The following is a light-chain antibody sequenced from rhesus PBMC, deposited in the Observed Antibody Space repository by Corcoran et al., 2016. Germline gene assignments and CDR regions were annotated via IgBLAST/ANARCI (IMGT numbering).Light chain of an antibody. J-gene: IGKJ4*01. V-gene: IGKV3-53*01. CDR2: GAS. Sequence: QVILTQSPATLSLSPGERATLPCRASQSVSSYLAWYQQKPGQAPRLLIDGASSRATGIPDRFSGSGSGTEFTLTISNLEPEDFAVYYCQKYSSSPLTFGGGTKVEIK. CDR1: QSVSSY. CDR3: QKYSSSPLT.